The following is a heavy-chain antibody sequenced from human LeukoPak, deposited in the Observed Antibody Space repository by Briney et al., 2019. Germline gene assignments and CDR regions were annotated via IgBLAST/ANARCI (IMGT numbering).Heavy chain of an antibody. CDR3: AKGIVATDYYYYGMDV. Sequence: GGSLRLSCAASGFTFSSYGMHWVRQAPGKGLEWVAVISYDGSNKYYADSVKGRFTISRDNSKNTLYLQMNSLRAEDTAVYYCAKGIVATDYYYYGMDVWGQGTTVTVSS. CDR1: GFTFSSYG. D-gene: IGHD5-12*01. V-gene: IGHV3-30*18. CDR2: ISYDGSNK. J-gene: IGHJ6*02.